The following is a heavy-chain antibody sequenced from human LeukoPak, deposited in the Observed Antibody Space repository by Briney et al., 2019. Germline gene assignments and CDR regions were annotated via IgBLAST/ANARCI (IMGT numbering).Heavy chain of an antibody. V-gene: IGHV3-30-3*01. J-gene: IGHJ4*02. CDR1: GFTFSSYA. D-gene: IGHD6-13*01. CDR2: ISYDGSNK. Sequence: GGSLRLSCAASGFTFSSYAMHWVRQAPGKGLEWVAVISYDGSNKYYADSVKGRFTISRDNSKNTLYLQMNSLRAEDTVVYYCARDRAAAGKPDYWGQGTLVTVSS. CDR3: ARDRAAAGKPDY.